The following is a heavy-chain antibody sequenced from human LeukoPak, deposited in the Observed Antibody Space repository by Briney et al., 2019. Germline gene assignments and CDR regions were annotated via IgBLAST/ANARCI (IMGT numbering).Heavy chain of an antibody. CDR2: IYYSGST. CDR1: GGSISSSSYY. D-gene: IGHD6-13*01. CDR3: ARDREQQLVRFYNAFDI. V-gene: IGHV4-39*07. J-gene: IGHJ3*02. Sequence: SETLSLTCTVSGGSISSSSYYWGWIRQPPGKGLEWIGSIYYSGSTYYNPSLKSRVTISVDTSKNQFSLKLRSVTAADTAVYYCARDREQQLVRFYNAFDIWGQGTMVTVSS.